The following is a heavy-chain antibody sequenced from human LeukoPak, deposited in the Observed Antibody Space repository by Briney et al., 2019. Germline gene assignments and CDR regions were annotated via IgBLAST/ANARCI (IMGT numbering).Heavy chain of an antibody. V-gene: IGHV3-23*01. Sequence: GGSLRLSCAASGLXFSSYAMSWVRQAPGKGLEWVSGISGSGGSTYYADSVKARFTISRDNSKNTLYLQMNSLRAEDTAVYYCAKDADTATIIYWYFDLWGRGTLVTVSS. CDR1: GLXFSSYA. CDR3: AKDADTATIIYWYFDL. J-gene: IGHJ2*01. CDR2: ISGSGGST. D-gene: IGHD5-18*01.